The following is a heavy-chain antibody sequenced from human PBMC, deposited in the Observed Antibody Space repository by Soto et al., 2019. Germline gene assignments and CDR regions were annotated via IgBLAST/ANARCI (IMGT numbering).Heavy chain of an antibody. CDR3: AKAGYSYGYSGMDV. CDR1: GFTFSSYA. J-gene: IGHJ6*02. CDR2: ISGSGGST. Sequence: GGSLRLSCAASGFTFSSYAMSWVRQAPGKGLEWVSAISGSGGSTYYADSVKGRFTISRDNSKNTLYLQMNSLRAEDTAVYYCAKAGYSYGYSGMDVWGQGTTVTVSS. D-gene: IGHD5-18*01. V-gene: IGHV3-23*01.